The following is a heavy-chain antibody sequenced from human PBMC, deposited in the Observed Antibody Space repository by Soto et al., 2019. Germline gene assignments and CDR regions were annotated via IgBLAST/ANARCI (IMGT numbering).Heavy chain of an antibody. J-gene: IGHJ4*02. CDR3: ARSGYSGYEFDY. V-gene: IGHV4-34*01. CDR2: INHSGST. CDR1: DGNCIGYY. Sequence: SETLRLTSTVYDGNCIGYYWSWIRQPPGKGLEWIGEINHSGSTNYSPSFQGQVTISADKSISTAYLQWSSLKASDTAMYHCARSGYSGYEFDYWGQGTLVTSPQ. D-gene: IGHD5-12*01.